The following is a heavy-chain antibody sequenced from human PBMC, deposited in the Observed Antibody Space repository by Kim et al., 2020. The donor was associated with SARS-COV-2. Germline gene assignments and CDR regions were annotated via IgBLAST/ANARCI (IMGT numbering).Heavy chain of an antibody. V-gene: IGHV4-34*01. CDR2: ISYKGST. CDR3: AHRPKYDTSGYLRADIFHT. Sequence: SETLSLTCAVYGGPFNGYFWSWIRQPTGKGLEWIGDISYKGSTTYNSSLKSRITVSADTSKNQFSLKLTSVTAADTAMYYCAHRPKYDTSGYLRADIFHTWGQGTMVTVSS. CDR1: GGPFNGYF. J-gene: IGHJ3*02. D-gene: IGHD3-22*01.